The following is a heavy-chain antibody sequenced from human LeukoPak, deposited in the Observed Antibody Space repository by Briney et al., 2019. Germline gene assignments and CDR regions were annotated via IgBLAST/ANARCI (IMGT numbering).Heavy chain of an antibody. Sequence: GESLKISCKGSGYSFTSYWIGWVRQMLGKGLEWMGIIYPGDSDTRYSPSFQGQVTISADKSISTAYLQWSSLKASDTAMYYCARQSGQLLSYSWFDPWGQGTLVTVSS. V-gene: IGHV5-51*01. D-gene: IGHD2-2*01. CDR1: GYSFTSYW. CDR3: ARQSGQLLSYSWFDP. J-gene: IGHJ5*02. CDR2: IYPGDSDT.